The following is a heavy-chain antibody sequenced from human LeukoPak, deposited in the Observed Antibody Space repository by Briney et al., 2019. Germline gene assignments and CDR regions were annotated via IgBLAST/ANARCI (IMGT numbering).Heavy chain of an antibody. CDR2: SSDSGDYT. V-gene: IGHV3-23*01. CDR1: GFTFSSYA. J-gene: IGHJ4*02. CDR3: AKDTSIGKYCTNGVCSPFDY. D-gene: IGHD2-8*01. Sequence: GGSLRLSCAGSGFTFSSYAMSWVRQAPGQGLEWVSVSSDSGDYTSYADSVRGRFTISRDNSRNTLYRQMISLRPEDTAVYYCAKDTSIGKYCTNGVCSPFDYWGQGTLVTVSS.